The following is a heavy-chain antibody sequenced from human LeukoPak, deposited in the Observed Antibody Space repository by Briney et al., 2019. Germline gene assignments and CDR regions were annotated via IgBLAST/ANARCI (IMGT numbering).Heavy chain of an antibody. CDR2: ININEGP. V-gene: IGHV4-4*07. CDR3: AREDSSGPLDY. J-gene: IGHJ4*02. D-gene: IGHD6-19*01. Sequence: SETLSLTCTVSGGSISSYHWSWIRQPAGKGLEWIGHININEGPKYNPSLKSRVTISVDTSKNQFSLKLSSVTAADTAVYYCAREDSSGPLDYWGQGTLVTVSS. CDR1: GGSISSYH.